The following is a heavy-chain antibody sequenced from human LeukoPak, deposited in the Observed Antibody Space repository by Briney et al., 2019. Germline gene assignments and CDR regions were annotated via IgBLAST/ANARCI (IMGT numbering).Heavy chain of an antibody. V-gene: IGHV1-24*01. CDR1: GYTLSELS. D-gene: IGHD5-18*01. CDR2: FDPEHGKT. CDR3: TTRGYSQSEFDY. Sequence: APVKVSCKVSGYTLSELSIHWVRQAPCQGLEWMGGFDPEHGKTIDSHKLRGRVTMSEDTSTDTAYMELTSLTSDDTAVYFCTTRGYSQSEFDYWGQGSLVTVSS. J-gene: IGHJ4*02.